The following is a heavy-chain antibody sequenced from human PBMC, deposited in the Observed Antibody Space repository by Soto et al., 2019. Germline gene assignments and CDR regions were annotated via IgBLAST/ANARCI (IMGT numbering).Heavy chain of an antibody. J-gene: IGHJ4*02. Sequence: SETLSLTCAVSSGSISSSNWWSWVRQPPGKGLEWIGEIYHSGSTNYNPSLKSRVTISVDKSKNQFSLKLSSVTAADTAVYYCARSRGAETRYFDYWGQGTLVTVSS. V-gene: IGHV4-4*02. CDR3: ARSRGAETRYFDY. CDR1: SGSISSSNW. CDR2: IYHSGST. D-gene: IGHD2-15*01.